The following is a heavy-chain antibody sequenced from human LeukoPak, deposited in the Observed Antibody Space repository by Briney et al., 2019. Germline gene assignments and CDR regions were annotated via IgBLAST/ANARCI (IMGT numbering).Heavy chain of an antibody. CDR2: ISSRSDYT. CDR3: ARCQYNSSPDF. D-gene: IGHD6-19*01. J-gene: IGHJ4*02. V-gene: IGHV3-11*03. Sequence: GGSLRLSRAASGFTFRDYYMSWIRQAPGKGLEWVSYISSRSDYTNYAGSVKGRFTISRDNAKNSLYLQMNSLRAEDTAVYYCARCQYNSSPDFWGQGTLVTVSS. CDR1: GFTFRDYY.